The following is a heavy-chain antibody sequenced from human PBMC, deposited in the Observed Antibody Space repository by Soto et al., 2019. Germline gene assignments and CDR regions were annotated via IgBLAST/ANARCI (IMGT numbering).Heavy chain of an antibody. J-gene: IGHJ4*02. Sequence: GGSLRLSCAASGFTFSSYAMHWVRQAPGKGLEWVAVISYDGSNKYYADSVKGRFTISRDNSKNTLYLQMNSLRAEDTAVYYCARDFLETHKARFGQWLALPSDYWGQGTLVTVSS. D-gene: IGHD6-19*01. V-gene: IGHV3-30-3*01. CDR1: GFTFSSYA. CDR2: ISYDGSNK. CDR3: ARDFLETHKARFGQWLALPSDY.